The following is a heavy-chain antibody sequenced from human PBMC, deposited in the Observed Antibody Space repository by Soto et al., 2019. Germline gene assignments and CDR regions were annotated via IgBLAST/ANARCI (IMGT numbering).Heavy chain of an antibody. V-gene: IGHV5-51*01. CDR1: GYSFSSSW. Sequence: GESLKISCKGSGYSFSSSWIGWVRQMPGKGLEWMGIIYPGDSDTRYSPSFQGQVTISADKSISTAYLQWSSLKASGTAMYYCARHTKLYTKTYYFDYWGQGTQVTVSS. CDR3: ARHTKLYTKTYYFDY. D-gene: IGHD2-8*01. J-gene: IGHJ4*02. CDR2: IYPGDSDT.